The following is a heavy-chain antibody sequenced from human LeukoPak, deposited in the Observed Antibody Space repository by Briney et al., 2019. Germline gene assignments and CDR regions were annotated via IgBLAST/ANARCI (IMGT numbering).Heavy chain of an antibody. CDR3: ARHLSDITSSPNY. Sequence: GVSLKISCKGSGYSFSSYWIAWVRQMPGKGLEWMGVIYPRDSRTTYSPSFQDQVTISADKSISTAYLQWTSLKASDTAMYYCARHLSDITSSPNYWGPGTLVTVSS. V-gene: IGHV5-51*01. D-gene: IGHD2-2*01. CDR1: GYSFSSYW. J-gene: IGHJ4*02. CDR2: IYPRDSRT.